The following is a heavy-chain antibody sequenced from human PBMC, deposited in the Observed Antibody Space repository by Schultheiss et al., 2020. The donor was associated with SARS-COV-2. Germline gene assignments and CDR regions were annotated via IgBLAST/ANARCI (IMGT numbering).Heavy chain of an antibody. V-gene: IGHV3-21*01. J-gene: IGHJ4*02. CDR3: ARDRYSVNDY. Sequence: GGSLRLSCAASGFTFSTYGMNWVRQAPGKGLEWVSSISSSSSYIYYADSVKGRFTISRDNAKNSLFLQMNSLRDEDTAVYFCARDRYSVNDYWGQGTLVTVSS. D-gene: IGHD3-9*01. CDR2: ISSSSSYI. CDR1: GFTFSTYG.